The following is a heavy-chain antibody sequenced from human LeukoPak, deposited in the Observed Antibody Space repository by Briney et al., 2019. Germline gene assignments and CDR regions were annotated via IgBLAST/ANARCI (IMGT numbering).Heavy chain of an antibody. V-gene: IGHV1-69*06. D-gene: IGHD2-21*02. J-gene: IGHJ3*02. CDR2: IIPIFGTA. Sequence: GASVKVSCKASGGTFSSYAISWVRQAPGQGLEWMGGIIPIFGTANYAQKFQGRVTITADKSTSTAYMELSSLTSEDTAVYYCAKAAYCAGDCYYAFDIWGQGTMVTVSS. CDR3: AKAAYCAGDCYYAFDI. CDR1: GGTFSSYA.